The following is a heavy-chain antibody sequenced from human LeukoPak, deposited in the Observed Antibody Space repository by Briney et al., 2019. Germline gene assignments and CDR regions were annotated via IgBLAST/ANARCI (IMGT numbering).Heavy chain of an antibody. CDR3: ARGGDGYNLMSYGMDV. J-gene: IGHJ6*02. Sequence: EASVKVSCKASGYTFTSYDINWVRQAPGQGLEWMGWMNPNTGATGYAQGFQGRVTLTRNTFISAAYMELNSLTSDDTAVYYCARGGDGYNLMSYGMDVWGQGTTVTVSS. CDR2: MNPNTGAT. CDR1: GYTFTSYD. D-gene: IGHD5-24*01. V-gene: IGHV1-8*01.